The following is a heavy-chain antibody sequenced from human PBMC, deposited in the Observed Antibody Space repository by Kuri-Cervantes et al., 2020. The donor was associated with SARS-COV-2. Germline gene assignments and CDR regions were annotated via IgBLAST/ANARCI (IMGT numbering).Heavy chain of an antibody. CDR1: GFTFNTCA. Sequence: GGSLRLSCAASGFTFNTCAMHWVRQAPGKGLEWVTMISSDGRNKNYADSVKGRFTISRDNSKNTLYLQMNSLRAEDTAVYYCAKDQNLDVVVVPAAWGQGSLVTVSS. V-gene: IGHV3-30*04. J-gene: IGHJ5*02. D-gene: IGHD2-15*01. CDR3: AKDQNLDVVVVPAA. CDR2: ISSDGRNK.